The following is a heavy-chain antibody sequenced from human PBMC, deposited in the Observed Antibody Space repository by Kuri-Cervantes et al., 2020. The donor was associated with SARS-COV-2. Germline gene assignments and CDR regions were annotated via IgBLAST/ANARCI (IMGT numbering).Heavy chain of an antibody. Sequence: GGSLRLSCAASGFTFDDYGMSWVRQAPGKVLEGVSPISGTGSYIYYADSVKGRFPISKESGENSLYLHMNSLRGDDTAVYYCARVAGEGPIYYYYMDVWGKGTTVTVSS. D-gene: IGHD3-3*01. CDR2: ISGTGSYI. V-gene: IGHV3-21*01. J-gene: IGHJ6*03. CDR1: GFTFDDYG. CDR3: ARVAGEGPIYYYYMDV.